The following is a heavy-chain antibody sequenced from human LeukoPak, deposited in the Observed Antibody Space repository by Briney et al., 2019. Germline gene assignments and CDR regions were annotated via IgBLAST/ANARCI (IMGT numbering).Heavy chain of an antibody. Sequence: SVTVSFTASGGTFTSYAISWGRHAPGQGLEWMGRIIPILGIANYAQKFQSRVTITADKSTSTAYMELSSLRSEDTAVYYCARDFIRNGMDTITGTFDYWGQGTLVTVSS. CDR3: ARDFIRNGMDTITGTFDY. V-gene: IGHV1-69*04. CDR1: GGTFTSYA. J-gene: IGHJ4*02. D-gene: IGHD5-24*01. CDR2: IIPILGIA.